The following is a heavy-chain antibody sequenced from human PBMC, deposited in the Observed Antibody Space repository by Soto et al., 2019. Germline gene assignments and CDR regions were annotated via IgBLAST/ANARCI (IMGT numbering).Heavy chain of an antibody. D-gene: IGHD3-22*01. Sequence: GGSLRLSCAASGFTFSSYAMSWVRQAPGKGLEWVSAISGSGGSTYYADSVKGRFTISRDNSKNTLYLQMNSLRAEDTAVYYCANSHLRNAGITMIVVARWYFQHWGQGTLVTVSS. J-gene: IGHJ1*01. V-gene: IGHV3-23*01. CDR3: ANSHLRNAGITMIVVARWYFQH. CDR2: ISGSGGST. CDR1: GFTFSSYA.